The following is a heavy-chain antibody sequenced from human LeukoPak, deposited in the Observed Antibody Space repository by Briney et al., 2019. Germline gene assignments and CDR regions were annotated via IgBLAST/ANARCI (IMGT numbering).Heavy chain of an antibody. D-gene: IGHD6-19*01. J-gene: IGHJ4*02. Sequence: SETLSLTCAVSGASISSNNWWNWVRQPPGKGLEWIGEIYHSGSTNYSPSLKSRITISVDKSKNHFSLKLTSVTAADTAIYYCAAAAVAVDYWGQGTLVTVSS. CDR1: GASISSNNW. CDR2: IYHSGST. CDR3: AAAAVAVDY. V-gene: IGHV4-4*02.